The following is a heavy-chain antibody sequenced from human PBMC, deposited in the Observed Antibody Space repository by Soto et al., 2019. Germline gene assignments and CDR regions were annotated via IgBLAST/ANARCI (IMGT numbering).Heavy chain of an antibody. CDR2: MNPNSGNT. Sequence: QVQLVQSGAEVKKPGASVKVSCKASGDPFINYDIKWVRQATGQGLEWMGWMNPNSGNTGYARKFQGRVTMTRNTSISTAYMELSSLRSDDTAVYYCARGRNGMDVLGQGTTVTVSS. J-gene: IGHJ6*02. CDR1: GDPFINYD. V-gene: IGHV1-8*01. CDR3: ARGRNGMDV.